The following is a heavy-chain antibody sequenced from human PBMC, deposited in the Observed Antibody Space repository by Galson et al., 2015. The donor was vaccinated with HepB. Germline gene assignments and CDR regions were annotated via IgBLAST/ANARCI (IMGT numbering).Heavy chain of an antibody. CDR3: ARDKKFDGNGPFDY. V-gene: IGHV3-7*03. D-gene: IGHD5-24*01. J-gene: IGHJ4*02. CDR1: GFTFNSYW. CDR2: INQDRSEI. Sequence: SLRLSCAASGFTFNSYWMNWVRQAPGKGLEWVANINQDRSEIYYVDSVKGRSTVSRDNTKNSLYLQMNSLRAEDTAVYYCARDKKFDGNGPFDYWGQGTLVTVSS.